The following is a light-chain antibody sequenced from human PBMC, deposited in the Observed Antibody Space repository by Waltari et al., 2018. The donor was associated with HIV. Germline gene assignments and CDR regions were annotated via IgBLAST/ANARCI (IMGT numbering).Light chain of an antibody. V-gene: IGKV1-17*01. J-gene: IGKJ3*01. CDR3: QQYDNPPIT. CDR2: RAS. Sequence: DIQMTQSPSSLSASVGDRVTITCRSSQDIRSDLGWYQHKPGKAPQRLVFRASRLQSGVPSRFSGSGSGTDFTFTISSLQPEDIATYYCQQYDNPPITFGPGTKVDIK. CDR1: QDIRSD.